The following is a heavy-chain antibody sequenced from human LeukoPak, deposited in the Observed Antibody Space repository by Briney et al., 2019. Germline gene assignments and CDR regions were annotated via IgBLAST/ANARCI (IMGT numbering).Heavy chain of an antibody. D-gene: IGHD3-22*01. CDR3: TRRNHFDTSRAIDH. J-gene: IGHJ4*02. V-gene: IGHV3-49*03. Sequence: QTGGSLRLSCTASGFTFGDYGLSWFRQAPGKGLEWVGFIRIEACGGTPEYAASVKGRFTISRDDSKSTAYLQMNSLKTEDTAVYYCTRRNHFDTSRAIDHWGQGTLVTVSS. CDR1: GFTFGDYG. CDR2: IRIEACGGTP.